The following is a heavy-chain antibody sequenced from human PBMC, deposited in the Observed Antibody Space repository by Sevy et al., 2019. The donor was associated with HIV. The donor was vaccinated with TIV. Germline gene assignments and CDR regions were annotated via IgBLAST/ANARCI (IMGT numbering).Heavy chain of an antibody. CDR2: VSGSSNYI. V-gene: IGHV3-21*06. CDR3: ARGPPDGSYDYFDY. D-gene: IGHD1-26*01. Sequence: GSPRLSCAASGFTFSSYNMNWVRQAPGKGLEWVSSVSGSSNYIYYAESVKGRFIISRDNAKNTLYLQMNSLRADDTAVYYCARGPPDGSYDYFDYWGQGTLVTVSS. J-gene: IGHJ4*02. CDR1: GFTFSSYN.